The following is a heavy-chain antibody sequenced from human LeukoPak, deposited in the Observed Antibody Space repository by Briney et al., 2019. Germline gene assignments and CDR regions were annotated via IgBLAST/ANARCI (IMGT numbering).Heavy chain of an antibody. CDR2: ISHDGSNK. Sequence: GRSLRLSCAASGFTFSSYAMHWVRQAPGKGLEWVAAISHDGSNKYHADSVKGRLTISRDNSKNTVYLQMNSLRAEDTAVYFCAGSPKYSSSWFEYFQHWGQGTLVTVSS. V-gene: IGHV3-30*01. CDR3: AGSPKYSSSWFEYFQH. CDR1: GFTFSSYA. D-gene: IGHD6-13*01. J-gene: IGHJ1*01.